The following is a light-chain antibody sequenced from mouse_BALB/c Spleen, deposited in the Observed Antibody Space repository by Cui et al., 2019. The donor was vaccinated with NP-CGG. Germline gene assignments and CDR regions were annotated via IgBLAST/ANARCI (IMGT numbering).Light chain of an antibody. CDR3: ALWYSNHWV. Sequence: DVVTQESALTTSPGETVTLTCRSSTGAVIISNYANWVQERPDHLFTGLIGGTNNRVPGVPARFSGSLIGDKAALTITGAQTEDEAIYFCALWYSNHWVFGGGTKLTVL. CDR2: GTN. J-gene: IGLJ1*01. V-gene: IGLV1*01. CDR1: TGAVIISNY.